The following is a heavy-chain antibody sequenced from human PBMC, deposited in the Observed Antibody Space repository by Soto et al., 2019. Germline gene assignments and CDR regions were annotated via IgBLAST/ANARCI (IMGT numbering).Heavy chain of an antibody. V-gene: IGHV4-31*03. CDR3: ARGRGIVATINRSLLFDY. CDR2: IYYSGST. CDR1: GGSISSGGYY. Sequence: PSETLSLTSTVSGGSISSGGYYWSWIRQHPGKGLEWIGYIYYSGSTYYNPSLKSRVTISVDTSKNQFSLKLSSVTAADTAVYYCARGRGIVATINRSLLFDYWGQGTLVTVS. D-gene: IGHD5-12*01. J-gene: IGHJ4*02.